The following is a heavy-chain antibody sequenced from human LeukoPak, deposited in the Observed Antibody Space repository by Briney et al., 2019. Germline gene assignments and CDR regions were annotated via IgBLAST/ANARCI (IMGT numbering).Heavy chain of an antibody. CDR2: IYYSGST. J-gene: IGHJ5*02. D-gene: IGHD3-10*01. Sequence: SETLSLTCTVSGGSISSYYWGWIRQPPGKGLEWIGSIYYSGSTYYNPSLKSRVTISLDTSKNQFSLKLSSVTAADTAVYYCARRVPDYYGSGSYRGNWFDPWGQGTLVTVSS. CDR1: GGSISSYY. V-gene: IGHV4-39*01. CDR3: ARRVPDYYGSGSYRGNWFDP.